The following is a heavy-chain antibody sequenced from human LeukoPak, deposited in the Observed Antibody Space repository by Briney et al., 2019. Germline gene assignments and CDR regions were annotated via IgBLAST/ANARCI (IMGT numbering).Heavy chain of an antibody. Sequence: GGSLRLSCAASGFTFSSYSMNWVRQAPGKGLEWVSYISSSSSTIYYADSVKGRFTISRDNAKNSLYLQMNSLRAEDTAVYYCARTLVVVAATGVRGPGPSDYWGQGTLVTVSS. CDR2: ISSSSSTI. V-gene: IGHV3-48*04. J-gene: IGHJ4*02. D-gene: IGHD2-15*01. CDR3: ARTLVVVAATGVRGPGPSDY. CDR1: GFTFSSYS.